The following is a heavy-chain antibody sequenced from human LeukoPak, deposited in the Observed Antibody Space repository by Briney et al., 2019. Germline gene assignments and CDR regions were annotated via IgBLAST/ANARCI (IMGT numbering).Heavy chain of an antibody. CDR3: ARDPGEVIAVAGRGENWYSWFDP. J-gene: IGHJ5*02. D-gene: IGHD6-19*01. Sequence: ASVKVSCKASGDTFNRFYIHWVRQAPGQGLELMGIINPSGGTTSNTQKFQGRVTMTRDTSTSTVYMELSSLISDDTAVYYCARDPGEVIAVAGRGENWYSWFDPCGQGTLVTVYS. CDR2: INPSGGTT. CDR1: GDTFNRFY. V-gene: IGHV1-46*02.